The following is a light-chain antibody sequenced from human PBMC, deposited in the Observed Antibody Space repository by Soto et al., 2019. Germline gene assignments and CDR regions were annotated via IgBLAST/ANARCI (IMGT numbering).Light chain of an antibody. CDR3: QQYYKWPQT. J-gene: IGKJ1*01. CDR1: QSVYSN. Sequence: EIVMTQSPATLSVSPGERSSLSCRASQSVYSNLAWYQQKPGQXPRXXIYSASTRATGIAARFRGSGSGTELTITISSLQSEDFEVYHCQQYYKWPQTFGQGTKVDIK. V-gene: IGKV3-15*01. CDR2: SAS.